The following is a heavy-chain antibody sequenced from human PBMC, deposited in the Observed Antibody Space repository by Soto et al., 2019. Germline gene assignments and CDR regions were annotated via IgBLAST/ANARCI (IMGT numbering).Heavy chain of an antibody. V-gene: IGHV4-59*01. D-gene: IGHD3-22*01. CDR3: ATYDSGGKFDF. Sequence: PSETLSLTCTVSGGSFSSFYWSWIRQPPGKGLEWIGYVYYSGTTNYNPSLKGRVSISVDTSKNQFSLKLTSVTAADTAMYYCATYDSGGKFDFWGLGTLVTVS. CDR1: GGSFSSFY. J-gene: IGHJ4*02. CDR2: VYYSGTT.